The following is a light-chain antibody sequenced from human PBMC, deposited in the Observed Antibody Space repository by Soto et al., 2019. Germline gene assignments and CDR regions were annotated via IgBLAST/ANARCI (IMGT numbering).Light chain of an antibody. V-gene: IGKV1-5*01. J-gene: IGKJ2*03. CDR3: QQYNAYYS. CDR1: QDISRW. CDR2: DVS. Sequence: DIQMTQSPPTLPASAGDIVTITCRASQDISRWLAWCQQKPGKATELLIYDVSTLQGGVPSRFSVTGSGTEFTLPLSSLQPEDFATYDCQQYNAYYSFGPWTK.